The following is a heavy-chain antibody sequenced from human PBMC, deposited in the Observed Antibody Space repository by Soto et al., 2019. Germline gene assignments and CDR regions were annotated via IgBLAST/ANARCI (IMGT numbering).Heavy chain of an antibody. V-gene: IGHV4-30-2*01. CDR2: IYHSGST. Sequence: QLQLQESGSGLVKPSQTLSLTCAVSGGSISSGGYSWSWIRQPPGKGLEWIGYIYHSGSTYYNPSINTRVTISVDRSKNQFSLKLSSVTAADTAVYYCAAGGGLPRYYWGQGTLVTVSS. D-gene: IGHD5-12*01. CDR1: GGSISSGGYS. J-gene: IGHJ4*02. CDR3: AAGGGLPRYY.